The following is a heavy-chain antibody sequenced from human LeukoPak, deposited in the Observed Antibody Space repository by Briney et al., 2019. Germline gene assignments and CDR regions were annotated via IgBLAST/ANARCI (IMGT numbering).Heavy chain of an antibody. D-gene: IGHD6-6*01. CDR2: INHSGST. V-gene: IGHV4-34*01. J-gene: IGHJ5*02. CDR3: ARPAIAAFSAQWRQNWFDP. Sequence: PSETLSLTCAVYGGSFSGYYWSWIRQPPGKGLEWIGEINHSGSTNYNPSLKSRVTISVDTSKNQFSLKLSSVTAADTAVYYCARPAIAAFSAQWRQNWFDPWGQGTLVTVSS. CDR1: GGSFSGYY.